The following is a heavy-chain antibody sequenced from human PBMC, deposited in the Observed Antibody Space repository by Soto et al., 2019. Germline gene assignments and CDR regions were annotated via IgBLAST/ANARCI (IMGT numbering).Heavy chain of an antibody. CDR2: INHSGST. J-gene: IGHJ3*02. D-gene: IGHD3-16*02. CDR1: GGSFSGYY. Sequence: SETLSLTCAVYGGSFSGYYWSWIRQPPGKGLEWIGEINHSGSTNYNPSLKSRVTISVDTSKNQFSLKLSSVTAADTAVYYCARGKRWNIWGSYRANHDAFDIWGQGTMVTVSS. V-gene: IGHV4-34*01. CDR3: ARGKRWNIWGSYRANHDAFDI.